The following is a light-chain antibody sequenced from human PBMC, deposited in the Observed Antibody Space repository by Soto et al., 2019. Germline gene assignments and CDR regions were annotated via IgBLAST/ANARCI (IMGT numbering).Light chain of an antibody. CDR1: QSVSSNY. Sequence: EIVLTQSPGTLSLSPGDRATPSCRASQSVSSNYLAWYQQKPGQAPRLLIYGASSRATGIPDRCSGSGSGTDFTLTISRLEPEDFAVYYCQRYGTSLPLTFGGGTKVEIK. J-gene: IGKJ4*01. V-gene: IGKV3-20*01. CDR3: QRYGTSLPLT. CDR2: GAS.